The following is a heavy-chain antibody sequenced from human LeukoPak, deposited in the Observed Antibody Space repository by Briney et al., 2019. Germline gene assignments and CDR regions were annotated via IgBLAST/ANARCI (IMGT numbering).Heavy chain of an antibody. CDR2: IYYSGSI. J-gene: IGHJ3*02. CDR1: GGSISSYY. D-gene: IGHD3-22*01. Sequence: SETLSLTCTVSGGSISSYYWSWIRQPPGRGLEWIGYIYYSGSINYNPSLKSRVTISVDTSKNQFSLKLSSVTAADTAVYYCARADSGYYPGAFDIWGQGTMVTVSS. CDR3: ARADSGYYPGAFDI. V-gene: IGHV4-59*01.